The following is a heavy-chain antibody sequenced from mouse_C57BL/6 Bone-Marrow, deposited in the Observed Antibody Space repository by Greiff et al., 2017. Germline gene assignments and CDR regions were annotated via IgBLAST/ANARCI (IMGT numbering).Heavy chain of an antibody. Sequence: VQLQQPGAELVKPGASVKLSCKASGYTFTSYWITWVKQRPGQGLEWIGDIYPGSGSTHYNEKFKSKATLTVNTSSSTAYMQLSSLTSEDSAVYCCGRDSYNWYCDVWGTGTTVTVSS. J-gene: IGHJ1*03. CDR1: GYTFTSYW. CDR2: IYPGSGST. CDR3: GRDSYNWYCDV. D-gene: IGHD2-12*01. V-gene: IGHV1-55*01.